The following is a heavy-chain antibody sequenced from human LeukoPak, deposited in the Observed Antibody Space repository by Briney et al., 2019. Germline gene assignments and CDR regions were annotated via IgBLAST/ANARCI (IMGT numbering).Heavy chain of an antibody. CDR1: GFTFSSSP. J-gene: IGHJ4*02. CDR2: ISADGPT. CDR3: AKVSQWGNSRWYEGD. D-gene: IGHD6-13*01. Sequence: HPGGSLRLSCAASGFTFSSSPMSWVRQAPGKGLDWVSSISADGPTYYADSVKGRFTISRDNSKNTLYLQMNSLRGEDTAVYYCAKVSQWGNSRWYEGDWGQGTLVTVSS. V-gene: IGHV3-23*01.